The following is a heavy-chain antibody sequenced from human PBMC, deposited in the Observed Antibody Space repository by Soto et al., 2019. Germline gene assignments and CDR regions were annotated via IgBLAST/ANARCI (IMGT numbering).Heavy chain of an antibody. D-gene: IGHD2-2*01. V-gene: IGHV3-21*01. J-gene: IGHJ5*01. CDR1: GFTFSRYG. Sequence: PGGSLRLSCAASGFTFSRYGMNWFRQAPGKGLEWVSSISSSTSYVYYADSVKGRFSVSRDNAKKILYLEMYALRTEDTAVYYCARDPSEGRVGNWFESWGQGTLVTVSS. CDR3: ARDPSEGRVGNWFES. CDR2: ISSSTSYV.